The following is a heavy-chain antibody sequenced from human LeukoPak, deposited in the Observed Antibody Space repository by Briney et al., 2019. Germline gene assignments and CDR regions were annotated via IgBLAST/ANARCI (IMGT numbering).Heavy chain of an antibody. CDR2: IRSKAYGGTT. J-gene: IGHJ3*02. V-gene: IGHV3-49*04. CDR3: ARGQHRVDYSNDGFDI. CDR1: GFTFGDYA. D-gene: IGHD2-2*01. Sequence: GGSLRLSCTASGFTFGDYAMSWVRQAPGKGLEWVGFIRSKAYGGTTEYAASVKGRFTISRDDSKSIAYLQMNSLKTEDTAVYYCARGQHRVDYSNDGFDIWGQGTMVTVSS.